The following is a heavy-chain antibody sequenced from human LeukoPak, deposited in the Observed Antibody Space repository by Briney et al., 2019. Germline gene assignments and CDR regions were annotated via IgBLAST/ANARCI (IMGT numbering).Heavy chain of an antibody. Sequence: ASVKVSCKASGYTFTGYYMHWVRQAPGQGLEWMGWINPNSGGTNYAQKFQGRVTMTRDTSISTAYMELSRLRSDDTAVYYCARVYFTRSSGCDYWGQGTLVTVSS. D-gene: IGHD6-19*01. V-gene: IGHV1-2*02. J-gene: IGHJ4*02. CDR1: GYTFTGYY. CDR3: ARVYFTRSSGCDY. CDR2: INPNSGGT.